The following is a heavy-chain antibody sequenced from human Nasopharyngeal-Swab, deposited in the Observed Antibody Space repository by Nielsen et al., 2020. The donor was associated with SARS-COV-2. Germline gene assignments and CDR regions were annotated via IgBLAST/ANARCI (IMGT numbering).Heavy chain of an antibody. CDR1: GFTFRSYA. CDR3: VKDSTWFDP. V-gene: IGHV3-23*01. J-gene: IGHJ5*02. CDR2: ITPSGDST. Sequence: GESLKISCAASGFTFRSYAMSWVRQAPGKGLEWVSAITPSGDSTYYADSVKGRFTISRDNSKNTLYLQMNSLRAEDTAVYYCVKDSTWFDPWGQGTLVTVSS.